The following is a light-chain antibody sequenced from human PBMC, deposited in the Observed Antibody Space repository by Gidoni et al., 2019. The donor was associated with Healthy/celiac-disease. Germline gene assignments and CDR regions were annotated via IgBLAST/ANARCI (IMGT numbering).Light chain of an antibody. J-gene: IGLJ1*01. CDR1: NIGSKS. CDR2: DDS. V-gene: IGLV3-21*03. CDR3: QVWDSSSDHYV. Sequence: SYVLTQPPSVSVAPGKPARITCGGHNIGSKSVHWYQQKPGQAPVLVVYDDSDRPSGIPERFSGSNSGNTATLTISRVEAVDEADYYCQVWDSSSDHYVFGTGTKVTVL.